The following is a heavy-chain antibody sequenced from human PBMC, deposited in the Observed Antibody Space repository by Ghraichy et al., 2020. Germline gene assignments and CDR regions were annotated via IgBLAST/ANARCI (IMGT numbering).Heavy chain of an antibody. J-gene: IGHJ4*02. CDR2: ISGSGGST. V-gene: IGHV3-23*01. Sequence: GGSLRLSCAASGFTFSSYAMSWVRQAPGKGLEWVSAISGSGGSTYYADSVKGRFTISRDNSKNTLYLQMNSLRAEDTAVYYCGKEGDCWSGYYGNYFDYWGQGTLVTVSS. CDR1: GFTFSSYA. D-gene: IGHD3-3*01. CDR3: GKEGDCWSGYYGNYFDY.